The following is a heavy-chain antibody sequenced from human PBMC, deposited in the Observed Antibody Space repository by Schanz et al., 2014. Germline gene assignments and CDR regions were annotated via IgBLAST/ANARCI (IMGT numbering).Heavy chain of an antibody. J-gene: IGHJ4*02. CDR3: ARIGGSVFDY. CDR2: ISGSGAST. D-gene: IGHD3-10*01. CDR1: GFTFSSYA. V-gene: IGHV3-23*04. Sequence: EVQLVESGGGLVQPGGSLRLSCAASGFTFSSYAMSWVRQAPGKGLEWVSGISGSGASTYYADSVKGRLTISRDDAKKSMYLQMNSLISEDTAVYYCARIGGSVFDYWAQGTLVTVSS.